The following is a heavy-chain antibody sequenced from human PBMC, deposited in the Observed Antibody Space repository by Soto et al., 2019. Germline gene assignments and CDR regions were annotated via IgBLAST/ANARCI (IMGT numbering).Heavy chain of an antibody. CDR2: ISYDGGNK. D-gene: IGHD3-22*01. V-gene: IGHV3-30*18. J-gene: IGHJ6*02. Sequence: QVQLVESGGGVVQPGRSLRLSCAASGFNFSSYAMHWVRQAPGKGLEWVAAISYDGGNKYYPDSLKGRFTISRDNSKTTLYLQMNSLRAEDTAVYYCAKDLVVLVTPYYGMDVWGQGTTVTVSS. CDR3: AKDLVVLVTPYYGMDV. CDR1: GFNFSSYA.